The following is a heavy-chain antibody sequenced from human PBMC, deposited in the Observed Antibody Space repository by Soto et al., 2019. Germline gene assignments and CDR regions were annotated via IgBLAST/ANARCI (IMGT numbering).Heavy chain of an antibody. J-gene: IGHJ1*01. D-gene: IGHD2-15*01. Sequence: SLRLSCAASGFTFSSYGMHWVRQAPGKGLEWVAVISYDGSNKYYADSVKGRFTISRDNSKNTLYLQMNSLRAEDTAVYYCAKEEIACSGGSCYPKYFQHWGQGTLDTVSS. CDR2: ISYDGSNK. CDR1: GFTFSSYG. V-gene: IGHV3-30*18. CDR3: AKEEIACSGGSCYPKYFQH.